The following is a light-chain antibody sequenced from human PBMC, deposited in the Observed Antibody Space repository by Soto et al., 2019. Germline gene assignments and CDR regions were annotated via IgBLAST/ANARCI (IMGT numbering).Light chain of an antibody. CDR3: QQTSSSPWT. CDR2: AAS. Sequence: DILMTQSPSSLSASIGDRVTISCRTSQTVSTYLNWYQHKPGRGPTLLIYAASSLQSGVPSRFSGSRSGTDFTLTIGSLQPADFATYYCQQTSSSPWTFGQGTKVDIK. J-gene: IGKJ1*01. CDR1: QTVSTY. V-gene: IGKV1-39*01.